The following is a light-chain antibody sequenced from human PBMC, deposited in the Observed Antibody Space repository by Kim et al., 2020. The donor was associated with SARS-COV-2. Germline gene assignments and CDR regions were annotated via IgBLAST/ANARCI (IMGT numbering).Light chain of an antibody. J-gene: IGLJ3*02. CDR2: NKN. V-gene: IGLV3-19*01. Sequence: WEPTISTKCHGDSIRTYSACWYQKTPEEAPVVVIYNKNNRPSRIPDRFSGCSSETTSWLTTAGDEAEDAADYYCNARDSSGNHLVFGGGTQLTVL. CDR3: NARDSSGNHLV. CDR1: SIRTYS.